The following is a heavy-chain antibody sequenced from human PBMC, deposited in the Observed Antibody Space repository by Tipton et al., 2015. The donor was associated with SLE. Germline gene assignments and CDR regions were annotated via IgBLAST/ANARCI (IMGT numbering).Heavy chain of an antibody. V-gene: IGHV4-4*02. CDR1: GGSISSSNW. CDR2: IYHSGST. D-gene: IGHD6-13*01. J-gene: IGHJ4*02. Sequence: SLRLSCAVSGGSISSSNWWSWVRQPPGKGLEWIGVIYHSGSTNYNPSLNSRVTISVDKSKTQFSLKLSSVTAADTAVYYCASAAGPFDYWGQGTLVTVSS. CDR3: ASAAGPFDY.